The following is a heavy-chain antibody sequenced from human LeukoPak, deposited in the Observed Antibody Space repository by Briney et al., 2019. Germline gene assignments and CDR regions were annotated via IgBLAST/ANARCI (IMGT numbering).Heavy chain of an antibody. CDR2: IYYSGST. CDR3: ARGLGYCSGGSCYSGYYFDY. Sequence: PSQTLSLTCTVSGGSISSGDYYWSWIRQPPGKGLEWIGYIYYSGSTYYNPSLKSRVTISVDTSKNQFSLKLSSVTAADTAVYYCARGLGYCSGGSCYSGYYFDYWGQGTLVTVSS. J-gene: IGHJ4*02. CDR1: GGSISSGDYY. V-gene: IGHV4-30-4*01. D-gene: IGHD2-15*01.